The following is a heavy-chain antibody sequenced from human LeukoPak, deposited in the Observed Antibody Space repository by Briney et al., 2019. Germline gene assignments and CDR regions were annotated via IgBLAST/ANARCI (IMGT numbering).Heavy chain of an antibody. V-gene: IGHV4-39*01. CDR2: IYYSGST. CDR1: GGSITTSSYY. Sequence: SEALSLTCTVSGGSITTSSYYWGWIRQPPGKGLEWIGIIYYSGSTYYNPSLKGRVTISVDTSKNQFSLKLSSVTAADTAVYYCARAFRARYFDLWGRGTLVTVSS. D-gene: IGHD2/OR15-2a*01. J-gene: IGHJ2*01. CDR3: ARAFRARYFDL.